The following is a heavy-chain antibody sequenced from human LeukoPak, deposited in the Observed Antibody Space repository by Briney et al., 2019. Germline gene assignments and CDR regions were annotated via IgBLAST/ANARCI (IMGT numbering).Heavy chain of an antibody. D-gene: IGHD4-23*01. CDR2: ISSSGSTI. J-gene: IGHJ4*02. V-gene: IGHV3-48*03. CDR3: VRLYGGKSHY. CDR1: GFTFSNYE. Sequence: PGGSLRLSCEASGFTFSNYEINWVRQAPGKGLEWVSYISSSGSTIYYADSVKGRFTTSRDNAKNSLYLQMNSLRAEDTAVYYCVRLYGGKSHYWGQGTLVTVSS.